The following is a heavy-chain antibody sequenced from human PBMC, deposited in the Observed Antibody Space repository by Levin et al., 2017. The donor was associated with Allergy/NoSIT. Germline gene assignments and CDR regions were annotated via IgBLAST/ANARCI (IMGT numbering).Heavy chain of an antibody. J-gene: IGHJ4*02. CDR2: IKQDGSEK. CDR3: ARDLLPRRRGIAVAGTGANFDY. Sequence: QTGGSLRLSCAASGFTFSSYWMSWVRQAPGKGLEWVANIKQDGSEKYYVDSVKGRFTISRDNAKNSLYLQMNSLRAEDTAVYYCARDLLPRRRGIAVAGTGANFDYWGQGTLVTVSS. V-gene: IGHV3-7*01. D-gene: IGHD6-19*01. CDR1: GFTFSSYW.